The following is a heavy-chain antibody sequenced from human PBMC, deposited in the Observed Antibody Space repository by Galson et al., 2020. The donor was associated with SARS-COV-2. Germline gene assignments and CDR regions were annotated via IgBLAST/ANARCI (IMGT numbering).Heavy chain of an antibody. CDR2: VYYTGSG. V-gene: IGHV4-30-4*01. CDR3: ARTYDSGSVHRFFDY. Sequence: SETLSLTCAVSGGAINSGDSYWSWIRQPPGKGLEWLGYVYYTGSGFNTPSLKRRLDISVDTSKNQFSLKLRSVTAEDTAVYYCARTYDSGSVHRFFDYWGQGILVTVSS. J-gene: IGHJ4*02. D-gene: IGHD3-22*01. CDR1: GGAINSGDSY.